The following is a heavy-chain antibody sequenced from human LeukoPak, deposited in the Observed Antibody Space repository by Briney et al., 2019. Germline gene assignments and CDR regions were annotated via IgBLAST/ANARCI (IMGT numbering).Heavy chain of an antibody. Sequence: GGSLRLSCAASGFTVSSNYMSWVRQAPGEGLEWVSVIYSGGSTYYADSVKGRFTISRDNSKNTLYLQMNSLRAEDTAVYYCARGYYYDSSGYYPYFDYWGQGTLVTVSS. J-gene: IGHJ4*02. D-gene: IGHD3-22*01. CDR3: ARGYYYDSSGYYPYFDY. V-gene: IGHV3-53*01. CDR2: IYSGGST. CDR1: GFTVSSNY.